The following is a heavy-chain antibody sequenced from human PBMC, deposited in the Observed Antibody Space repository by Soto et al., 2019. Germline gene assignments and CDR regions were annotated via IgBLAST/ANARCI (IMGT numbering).Heavy chain of an antibody. CDR3: AGFVVPASRNSDFDY. D-gene: IGHD2-15*01. CDR1: GISVSTSDYY. V-gene: IGHV4-39*01. Sequence: SETLSLTCTVSGISVSTSDYYWGWVRQPPGKGLDWIGNIYYSGSTFYNPSLRSRVTLSVDTSKDQFSLRLNSVTAADTAVYFCAGFVVPASRNSDFDYWGQGTLVTVSS. J-gene: IGHJ4*02. CDR2: IYYSGST.